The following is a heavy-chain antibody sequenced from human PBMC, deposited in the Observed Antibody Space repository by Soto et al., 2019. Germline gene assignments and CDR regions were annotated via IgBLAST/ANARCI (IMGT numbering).Heavy chain of an antibody. CDR2: MNGAATST. CDR3: VRGGADHYKYVMDV. Sequence: QLSESGGGLLQPGGSLTLSCAASGFTLNTYAMTWVRQPPGKGLEWVSSMNGAATSTSYADSVKGRFTMSRDNSKNTLYLEMNTMRPEDTAVYYCVRGGADHYKYVMDVWGQGTTVIVSS. V-gene: IGHV3-23*05. J-gene: IGHJ6*02. D-gene: IGHD3-10*01. CDR1: GFTLNTYA.